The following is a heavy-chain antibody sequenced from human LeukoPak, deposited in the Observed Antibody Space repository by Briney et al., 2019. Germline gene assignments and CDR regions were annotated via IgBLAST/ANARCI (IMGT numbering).Heavy chain of an antibody. CDR3: VVHSYGFGWFDP. J-gene: IGHJ5*02. CDR1: GGSISSGGYS. V-gene: IGHV4-30-4*07. CDR2: IYHSGST. Sequence: PSETLSLTCAVSGGSISSGGYSWSWIRQPPGKGLEWIGYIYHSGSTFYNPSLTSRVSISGDTSKNQFSLKLSSVTAADTAVYYCVVHSYGFGWFDPWGQGTLVTVSS. D-gene: IGHD5-18*01.